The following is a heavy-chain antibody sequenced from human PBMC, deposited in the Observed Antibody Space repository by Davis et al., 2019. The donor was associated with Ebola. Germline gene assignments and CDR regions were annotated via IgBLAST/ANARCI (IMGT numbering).Heavy chain of an antibody. Sequence: GSLRLSCAASGFTFSRYAMHWVRQAPGKGLEWMALISYDGSNKYYTDSVKGRFTISRDNSKNTLYLQMNSLRAEDTAVYYCALTTYYYYGMDVWGQGTTVTVSS. CDR3: ALTTYYYYGMDV. V-gene: IGHV3-30-3*01. CDR2: ISYDGSNK. J-gene: IGHJ6*02. CDR1: GFTFSRYA. D-gene: IGHD4/OR15-4a*01.